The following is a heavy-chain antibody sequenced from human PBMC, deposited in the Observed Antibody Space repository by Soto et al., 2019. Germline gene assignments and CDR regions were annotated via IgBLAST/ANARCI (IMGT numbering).Heavy chain of an antibody. Sequence: ASVKVSCKASGYTFTAFYMYWVRQAPGQGLEWMGWVNPNTGVTKYAQKFQGRVTMTRDTSINTAYMELSGLTSDDTAVYYCTTLRLDPWGQGTLVTVSS. CDR2: VNPNTGVT. J-gene: IGHJ5*02. CDR1: GYTFTAFY. V-gene: IGHV1-2*02. D-gene: IGHD3-9*01. CDR3: TTLRLDP.